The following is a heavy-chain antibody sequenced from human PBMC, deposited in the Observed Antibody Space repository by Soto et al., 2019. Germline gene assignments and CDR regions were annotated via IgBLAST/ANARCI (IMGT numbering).Heavy chain of an antibody. J-gene: IGHJ5*02. CDR3: ARDEYCSGGSCRKNWFDP. CDR1: GGSIGSSY. CDR2: IYDDGSA. Sequence: SETLSLTCTVSGGSIGSSYWSWIRQPPGKGLEWLAYIYDDGSANYNPSLKSRATISLDMSKNQFSLKLTSVTAADTAVYYCARDEYCSGGSCRKNWFDPWGQGTLVTVSS. D-gene: IGHD2-15*01. V-gene: IGHV4-59*01.